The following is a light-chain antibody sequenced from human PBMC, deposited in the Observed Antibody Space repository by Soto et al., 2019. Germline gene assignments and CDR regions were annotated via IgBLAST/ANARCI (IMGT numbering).Light chain of an antibody. CDR1: SSDVGGYSY. Sequence: QSALTQPASVSGSPGQSLTISCTGTSSDVGGYSYVSWYQQHPGKAPKLMIYEVSNRPSGVSNRFSGSKSGNTASLTISGLQADDEADYYCSSYTSSSPLVFGGGTKLTVL. J-gene: IGLJ2*01. CDR3: SSYTSSSPLV. CDR2: EVS. V-gene: IGLV2-14*01.